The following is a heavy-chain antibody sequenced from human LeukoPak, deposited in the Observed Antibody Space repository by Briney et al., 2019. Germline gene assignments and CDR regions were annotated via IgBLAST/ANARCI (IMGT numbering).Heavy chain of an antibody. Sequence: GASVKVSCKASGYTFTSYGISWVRQAPGQGLEWMGWISAYNGNANYAQKLQGRVIMTTDTSTSTAYMELRRLRSDDTAVYYCARDRKDHEEIVEEGFDYWGQGTLVTVSS. V-gene: IGHV1-18*04. CDR1: GYTFTSYG. D-gene: IGHD3-22*01. J-gene: IGHJ4*02. CDR2: ISAYNGNA. CDR3: ARDRKDHEEIVEEGFDY.